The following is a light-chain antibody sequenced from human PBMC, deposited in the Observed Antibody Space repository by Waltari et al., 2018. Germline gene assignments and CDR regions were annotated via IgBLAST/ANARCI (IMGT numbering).Light chain of an antibody. CDR2: VAS. J-gene: IGKJ4*01. V-gene: IGKV1-39*01. Sequence: DIQLTQSPSSLSASVGDRVTITCRASQTINSYLNWYQQKPGKAPNLLIYVASNLQSGVPSRFSGSGSGTDFTLTISSLQPEDFATYYCQQTYKTPLTFGGGTKVEIK. CDR3: QQTYKTPLT. CDR1: QTINSY.